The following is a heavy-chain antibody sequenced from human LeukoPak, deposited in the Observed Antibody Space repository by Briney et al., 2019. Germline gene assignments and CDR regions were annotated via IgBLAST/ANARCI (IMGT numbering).Heavy chain of an antibody. CDR1: GFTFSSYA. J-gene: IGHJ6*03. CDR2: ISGSDGST. CDR3: ARPRGTRDYYYMDV. Sequence: GGSLRLSCAASGFTFSSYAMSWVRQAPGKGLEWVSGISGSDGSTNYADSVKGRFTISRENSKNTLYLQMNSLRAEDTAVYYCARPRGTRDYYYMDVWGKGTTVTVSS. D-gene: IGHD3-16*01. V-gene: IGHV3-23*01.